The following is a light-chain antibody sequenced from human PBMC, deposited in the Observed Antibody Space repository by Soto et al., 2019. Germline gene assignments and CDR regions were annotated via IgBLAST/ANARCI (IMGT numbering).Light chain of an antibody. Sequence: QSALTQPASVSGSPGQSITISCTGTSSDVVGYNYVSWYQQQPGKAPKFMIYDVTNRPSGVSNRFSGSKSGNTASLTISGLQAEDEADYYCCSYTTSNTRQIVFGIGTKVTVL. CDR3: CSYTTSNTRQIV. CDR1: SSDVVGYNY. J-gene: IGLJ1*01. CDR2: DVT. V-gene: IGLV2-14*01.